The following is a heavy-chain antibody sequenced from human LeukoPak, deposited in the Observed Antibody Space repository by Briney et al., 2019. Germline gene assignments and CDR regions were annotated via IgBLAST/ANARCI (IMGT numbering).Heavy chain of an antibody. J-gene: IGHJ4*02. CDR1: GFTFSSYA. CDR3: ARDGITMVRGVGNSDY. V-gene: IGHV3-23*01. D-gene: IGHD3-10*01. Sequence: GGSLRLSCAASGFTFSSYAMSWVRQAPGRGLEWVSAIDGSGKNTYYAGSVTGRFTISRDNSKNTVYLQMNSLRAEDTAVYYCARDGITMVRGVGNSDYWGQGTLVTVSS. CDR2: IDGSGKNT.